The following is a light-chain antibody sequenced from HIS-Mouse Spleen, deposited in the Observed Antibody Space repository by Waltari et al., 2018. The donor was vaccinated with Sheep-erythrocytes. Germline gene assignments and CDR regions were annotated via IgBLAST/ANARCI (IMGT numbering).Light chain of an antibody. CDR3: AAWDDSLSGPV. CDR2: RNN. Sequence: QSVLTQPPSASGTPGQRVTISCSGSSSNIGSNYVYCYQQPPGTAPKLLIYRNNRGPSGVPDRFSGSKSGTSASLAISGLRSEDEADYYCAAWDDSLSGPVFGGGTKLTVL. CDR1: SSNIGSNY. J-gene: IGLJ3*02. V-gene: IGLV1-47*01.